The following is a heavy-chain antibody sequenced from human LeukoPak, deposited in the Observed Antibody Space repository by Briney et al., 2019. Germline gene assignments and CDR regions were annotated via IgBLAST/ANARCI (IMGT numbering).Heavy chain of an antibody. CDR2: IYYSGST. V-gene: IGHV4-59*01. CDR1: GGSISSYY. D-gene: IGHD6-19*01. J-gene: IGHJ4*02. CDR3: AGAVAGTGY. Sequence: SETLSLTCTVSGGSISSYYWSWLRQPPGKGLEWIGYIYYSGSTNYNPSLKSRVTISVDTSKNQFSLKLSSVTAADTAVYYCAGAVAGTGYWGQGTLVTVSS.